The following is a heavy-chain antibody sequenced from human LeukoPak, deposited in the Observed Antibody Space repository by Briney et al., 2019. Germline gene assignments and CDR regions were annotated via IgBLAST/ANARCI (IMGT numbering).Heavy chain of an antibody. D-gene: IGHD2-8*02. CDR1: GFSLSGYW. CDR3: TRVQAGRSGLMDV. V-gene: IGHV3-74*01. Sequence: GGSLRLSCAASGFSLSGYWMHWVRQAPGKGLVWVSRISPEGSGTTYADSVKGRFTISRDNSKNTLYLQMDSLRDEDAAVYRCTRVQAGRSGLMDVWGRGTTVTVSS. J-gene: IGHJ6*02. CDR2: ISPEGSGT.